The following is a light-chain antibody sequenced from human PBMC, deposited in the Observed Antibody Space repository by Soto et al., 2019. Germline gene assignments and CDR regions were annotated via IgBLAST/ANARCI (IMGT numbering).Light chain of an antibody. J-gene: IGKJ4*01. CDR3: QQLNSYPLT. V-gene: IGKV1-9*01. Sequence: IQLTQSPSSLSASAGDRVTITCRASQGITSYLAWYQQKPGKAPKLLIYAASTLQSGVPSRFSGSGSETDFTLTISSLQPEDFATYYCQQLNSYPLTFGGGTKVDIK. CDR2: AAS. CDR1: QGITSY.